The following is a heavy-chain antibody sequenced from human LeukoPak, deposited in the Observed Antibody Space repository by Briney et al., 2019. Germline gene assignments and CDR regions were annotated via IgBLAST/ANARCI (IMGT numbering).Heavy chain of an antibody. V-gene: IGHV1-2*02. D-gene: IGHD3-9*01. CDR1: GYTFTANY. J-gene: IGHJ5*02. Sequence: ASVKVSCKASGYTFTANYMHWVRQAPGHGLEWMGWINPNSGGTNSAQKFQGRVSMTRDTSISTAYMEMSRLRSDDTAVYYCARGDDILAGNRDWFDPWGQGNLVTVFS. CDR2: INPNSGGT. CDR3: ARGDDILAGNRDWFDP.